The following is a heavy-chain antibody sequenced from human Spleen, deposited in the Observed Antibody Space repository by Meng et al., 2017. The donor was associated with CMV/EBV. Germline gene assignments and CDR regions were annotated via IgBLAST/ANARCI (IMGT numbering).Heavy chain of an antibody. CDR1: GYTFTTYY. V-gene: IGHV1-46*01. J-gene: IGHJ3*02. Sequence: ASVKVSCKASGYTFTTYYIHWVRQAPGQGLEWMGIINPSTGSTSYAQKFQGRVTMTRDTSTTTVYMELSSLRSEDTAVYYCARPPHMLDAFDIWGQGTMVTVSS. CDR2: INPSTGST. D-gene: IGHD3-10*02. CDR3: ARPPHMLDAFDI.